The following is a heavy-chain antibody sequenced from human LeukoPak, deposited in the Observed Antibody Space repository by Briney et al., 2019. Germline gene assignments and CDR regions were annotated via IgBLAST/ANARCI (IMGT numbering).Heavy chain of an antibody. J-gene: IGHJ4*02. CDR2: INAGNGNT. CDR3: ARVAERATIREAFDY. CDR1: GYTFTSYA. Sequence: GASVKVSCKASGYTFTSYAMHWVRQAPGQRLEWMGWINAGNGNTKYSQKFQGRVTITRDTSASTAYMELSSLRSEDTAVYYCARVAERATIREAFDYWGQGTPVTVSS. D-gene: IGHD5-12*01. V-gene: IGHV1-3*01.